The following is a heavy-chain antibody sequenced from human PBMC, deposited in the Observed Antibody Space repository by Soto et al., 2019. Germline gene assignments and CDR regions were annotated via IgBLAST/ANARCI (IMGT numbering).Heavy chain of an antibody. CDR2: INPSGGST. CDR3: ARVAAYCGGDCYSGAFDI. J-gene: IGHJ3*02. D-gene: IGHD2-21*02. V-gene: IGHV1-46*01. Sequence: ASVKVSCKASGYTFTSYYMHWVRQAPGQGLEWMGIINPSGGSTSYAQKFQGRVTMTRDTSTSTVYMELSSLRSEDTAVYYCARVAAYCGGDCYSGAFDIWGQGTMVTV. CDR1: GYTFTSYY.